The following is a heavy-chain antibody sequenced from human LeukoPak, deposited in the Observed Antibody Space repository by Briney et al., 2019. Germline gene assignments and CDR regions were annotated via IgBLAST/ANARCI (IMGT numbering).Heavy chain of an antibody. CDR1: GFTFTGYY. V-gene: IGHV1-2*02. CDR3: VREGNELLSKNFDY. Sequence: ASVKVSCKASGFTFTGYYIHWVRQAPGLGLEWMGYINPHSGGTDSPQKFQGRVTMTTDTSISAAYMELSSLISDDTAMYYCVREGNELLSKNFDYWGQGTLVTVSS. J-gene: IGHJ4*02. CDR2: INPHSGGT. D-gene: IGHD2-21*02.